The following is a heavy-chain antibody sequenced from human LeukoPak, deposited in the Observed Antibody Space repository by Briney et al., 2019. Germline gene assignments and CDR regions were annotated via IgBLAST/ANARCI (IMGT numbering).Heavy chain of an antibody. CDR2: IDNDGRKI. D-gene: IGHD1-26*01. CDR3: AREWLNSGSLTEY. CDR1: GFTFRDYW. J-gene: IGHJ4*02. Sequence: GGSLRLSCAASGFTFRDYWMHWVRQAPGKGLVWVSRIDNDGRKITYADSVKGRFTISRDNAKNTLYLQMNSLRAEDTAVYYCAREWLNSGSLTEYWGQGALVTVSS. V-gene: IGHV3-74*01.